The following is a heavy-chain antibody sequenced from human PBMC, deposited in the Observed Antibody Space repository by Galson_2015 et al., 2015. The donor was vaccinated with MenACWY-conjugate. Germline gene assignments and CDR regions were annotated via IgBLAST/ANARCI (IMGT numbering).Heavy chain of an antibody. D-gene: IGHD3-10*01. CDR2: ISGSGDST. J-gene: IGHJ4*02. Sequence: SLRLSCAASGLTFSSYAMNWVRQAPGKGLEWVSAISGSGDSTYYADSVKGRFTISRDNSKNTLYLLMISLGAEDTAVYYCAQDRALYYFGSGSSIFDYWGQGTLLTVSA. V-gene: IGHV3-23*01. CDR1: GLTFSSYA. CDR3: AQDRALYYFGSGSSIFDY.